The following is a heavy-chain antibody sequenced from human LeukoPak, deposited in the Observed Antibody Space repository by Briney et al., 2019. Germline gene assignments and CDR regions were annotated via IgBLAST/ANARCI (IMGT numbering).Heavy chain of an antibody. CDR1: GDSISSSSYY. J-gene: IGHJ5*02. CDR3: ARASQDTFGGVIVPNWFDP. CDR2: IYYSGST. D-gene: IGHD3-16*02. Sequence: NPAETLSLTCTVSGDSISSSSYYWGGVRQPPGKGREWIGRIYYSGSTYYNRYRKSQFTISVDTSKTQFSLKLSSVTAADTAVYYCARASQDTFGGVIVPNWFDPWGQGTLVTVSS. V-gene: IGHV4-39*07.